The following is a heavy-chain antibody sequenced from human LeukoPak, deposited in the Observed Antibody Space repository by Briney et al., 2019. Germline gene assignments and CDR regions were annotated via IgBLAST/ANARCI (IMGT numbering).Heavy chain of an antibody. CDR2: ISAYNGNT. CDR3: ARSGSYYVHRPNAFDI. V-gene: IGHV1-18*01. J-gene: IGHJ3*02. D-gene: IGHD1-26*01. Sequence: ASVKVSCKASGYTFTSYGISWVRQAPGQGLEWMGWISAYNGNTNYAQKLQGRVTMATDTSTSTAYMELRSLRSDDTAVYYCARSGSYYVHRPNAFDIWGHGTMVTVSS. CDR1: GYTFTSYG.